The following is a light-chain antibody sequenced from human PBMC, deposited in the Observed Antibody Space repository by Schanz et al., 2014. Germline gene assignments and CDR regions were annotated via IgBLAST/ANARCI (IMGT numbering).Light chain of an antibody. Sequence: EIVLTQSPGTLSLSPGERATLSCRASQSVSSSYLAWYQQKPGQAPRLLIYASSSRAIGIPARFSGSGSGTDFTLTISSLEPEDFVVYYCQQYDNWWTFGPGTKVEIK. CDR2: ASS. J-gene: IGKJ1*01. V-gene: IGKV3-20*01. CDR3: QQYDNWWT. CDR1: QSVSSSY.